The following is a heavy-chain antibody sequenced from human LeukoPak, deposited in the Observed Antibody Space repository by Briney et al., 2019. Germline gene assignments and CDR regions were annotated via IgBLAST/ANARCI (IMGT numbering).Heavy chain of an antibody. CDR3: ARGVVAAPQTFDY. J-gene: IGHJ4*02. V-gene: IGHV4-59*01. CDR2: IYFSGST. Sequence: SETLSLTCTVSGGSISSYYWSWIRQPPGKGLEWIGYIYFSGSTNYNPSLKSRVTISVDTSKNQFSLKLSSVTAADTAVYYCARGVVAAPQTFDYWGQGTLVTVSS. CDR1: GGSISSYY. D-gene: IGHD2-15*01.